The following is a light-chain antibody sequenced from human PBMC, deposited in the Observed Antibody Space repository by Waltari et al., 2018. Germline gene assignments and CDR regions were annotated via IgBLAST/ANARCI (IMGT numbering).Light chain of an antibody. V-gene: IGKV3-15*01. Sequence: EIMMTQSPATLSVSPGERATLSCRASQSVSSNLAWYQQKPGQAPRLLIYGASTRATGIPARFSGSGSGTEFILTISSLQSEDFAVYYCQQYNNWPPKTFGQGTKVEIK. CDR3: QQYNNWPPKT. CDR2: GAS. J-gene: IGKJ1*01. CDR1: QSVSSN.